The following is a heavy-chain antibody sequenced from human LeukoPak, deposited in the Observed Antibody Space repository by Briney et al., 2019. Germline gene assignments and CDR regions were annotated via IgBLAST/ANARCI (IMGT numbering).Heavy chain of an antibody. Sequence: ASVKVSCKASGYTFTSYAMHWMRQAPGQGLEWIGWVSAYDGNTNSAQKFQGRVTMTTDTSTTTAYMELSSLRSDDTAVYYCVRDAYGSGKGYFDYWGQGTLVTVSS. V-gene: IGHV1-18*01. J-gene: IGHJ4*02. CDR3: VRDAYGSGKGYFDY. CDR1: GYTFTSYA. CDR2: VSAYDGNT. D-gene: IGHD3-10*01.